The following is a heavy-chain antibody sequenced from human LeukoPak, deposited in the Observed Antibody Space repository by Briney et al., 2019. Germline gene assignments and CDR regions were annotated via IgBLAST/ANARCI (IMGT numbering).Heavy chain of an antibody. D-gene: IGHD3-10*01. Sequence: PGGSLRLSCAASGFTVSSNYMSWVRQAPGKGLEWVSVIYSGGIYNDGTTNYGDSVKGRFTISRDNSKNTLYLQMNSLRAEDTAVYYCARETGRGRISPYFDSWGQGTRVTVSS. CDR2: IYSGGIYNDGTT. V-gene: IGHV3-66*01. CDR1: GFTVSSNY. CDR3: ARETGRGRISPYFDS. J-gene: IGHJ4*02.